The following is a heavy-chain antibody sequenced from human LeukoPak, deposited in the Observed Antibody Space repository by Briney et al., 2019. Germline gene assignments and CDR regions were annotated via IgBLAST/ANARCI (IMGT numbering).Heavy chain of an antibody. CDR2: VYPGDSET. Sequence: ETLKISCTGSGYYFTTRWLAWVRQKPGKGLEWMGTVYPGDSETKYSPAFEGQVTISGDKSINTVYLQWDSLKASDTAMYYCARAKGSIYFYGMDVWAQGTMVIVSS. J-gene: IGHJ6*02. CDR1: GYYFTTRW. CDR3: ARAKGSIYFYGMDV. D-gene: IGHD3-10*01. V-gene: IGHV5-51*01.